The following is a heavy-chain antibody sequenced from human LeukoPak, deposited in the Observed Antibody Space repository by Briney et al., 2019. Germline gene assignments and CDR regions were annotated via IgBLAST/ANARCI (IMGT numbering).Heavy chain of an antibody. V-gene: IGHV3-23*01. CDR1: GFTFSSYA. D-gene: IGHD6-6*01. CDR3: ARSIAAPGEDY. CDR2: ISGSGGST. Sequence: GGSLRLSCAASGFTFSSYAMSWVRQAPGKGLEWVSTISGSGGSTYYADSVKGRFTISRDNSKNSLYLQMNSLRAEDTAVYYCARSIAAPGEDYWGQGTLVTVSS. J-gene: IGHJ4*02.